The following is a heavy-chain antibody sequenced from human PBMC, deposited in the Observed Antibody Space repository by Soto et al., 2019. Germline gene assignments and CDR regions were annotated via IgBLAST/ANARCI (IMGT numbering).Heavy chain of an antibody. CDR2: IYPGDSDA. D-gene: IGHD6-19*01. Sequence: PGESLKISCKGSGYTFIGYWIAWVGQMPGKALEWLGLIYPGDSDARYSPSLQGHVTISAVKASTTAHLAWASLKASDTAIYYCASVSAWTPTHYYYAKDVWGQVNRVTVSS. CDR1: GYTFIGYW. CDR3: ASVSAWTPTHYYYAKDV. J-gene: IGHJ6*02. V-gene: IGHV5-51*01.